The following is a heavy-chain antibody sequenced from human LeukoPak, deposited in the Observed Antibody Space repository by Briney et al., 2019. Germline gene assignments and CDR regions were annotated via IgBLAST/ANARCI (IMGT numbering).Heavy chain of an antibody. CDR3: AKDLWYTSSSEEY. V-gene: IGHV3-30*02. CDR1: GFTFSSYW. CDR2: IRNDGGNK. J-gene: IGHJ4*02. Sequence: PGGSLRLSCAASGFTFSSYWMSWVRQAPGKGLDWMAYIRNDGGNKQYADSVKGRFSISRDNSKNTLSLEMNSLRAEDTAVYYCAKDLWYTSSSEEYWGQGTLVTVSS. D-gene: IGHD6-6*01.